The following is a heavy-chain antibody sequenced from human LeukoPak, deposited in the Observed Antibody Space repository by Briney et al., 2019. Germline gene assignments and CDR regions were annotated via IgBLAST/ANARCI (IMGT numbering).Heavy chain of an antibody. J-gene: IGHJ5*02. CDR3: AKEGGDGSGSYMYNWYDP. D-gene: IGHD3-10*01. CDR2: IYSGGNT. CDR1: GFTVSSKY. Sequence: GGSLRLSCAASGFTVSSKYMSWVRQAPGKGLEWVSIIYSGGNTYYADSVKGRLTISRDNSRNTVYLQMSSLRVEDTAIYYCAKEGGDGSGSYMYNWYDPWGQGALVTVSS. V-gene: IGHV3-53*01.